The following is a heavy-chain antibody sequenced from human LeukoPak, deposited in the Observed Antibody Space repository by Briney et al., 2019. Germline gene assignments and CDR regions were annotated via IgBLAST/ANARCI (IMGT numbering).Heavy chain of an antibody. CDR1: EVSFSSYE. V-gene: IGHV3-48*03. J-gene: IGHJ4*02. D-gene: IGHD2-15*01. CDR2: ISSSGSTK. Sequence: GGSLRLSCEASEVSFSSYEMNWVRQAPGKGLEWVSYISSSGSTKHYADPVKGRFTISRDNDKNSLYLQMNSLRAEDTAVYYCARGLVVVDATPLDSWGQGTLVTVSS. CDR3: ARGLVVVDATPLDS.